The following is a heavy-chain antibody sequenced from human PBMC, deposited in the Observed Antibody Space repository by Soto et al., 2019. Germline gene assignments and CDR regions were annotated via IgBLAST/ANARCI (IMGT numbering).Heavy chain of an antibody. CDR3: ARDIRYCSSTSCYTLGWYYYYGMDV. CDR1: GFTFSSYE. V-gene: IGHV3-48*03. Sequence: EVQLVESGGGLVQPGGSLRLSCAASGFTFSSYEMNWVRQAPGKGLEWVSYISSSGSTIYYADSVKGRFTISRDNAKNSLYLQMNSLRAEDTAVYYCARDIRYCSSTSCYTLGWYYYYGMDVW. J-gene: IGHJ6*01. CDR2: ISSSGSTI. D-gene: IGHD2-2*02.